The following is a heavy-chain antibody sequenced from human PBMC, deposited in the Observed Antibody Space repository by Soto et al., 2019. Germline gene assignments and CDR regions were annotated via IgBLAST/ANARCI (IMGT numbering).Heavy chain of an antibody. D-gene: IGHD3-16*01. V-gene: IGHV3-23*01. J-gene: IGHJ4*02. CDR1: GFTFSSYV. Sequence: LRLSCAASGFTFSSYVMSWVRQAPGKGLEWVSAIGGTSGSTYYADSVKGRFAISRDNSKNTMYLQMNSLRAEDTAVYYCAKRRGEGYFDYWGQGTLVTVS. CDR3: AKRRGEGYFDY. CDR2: IGGTSGST.